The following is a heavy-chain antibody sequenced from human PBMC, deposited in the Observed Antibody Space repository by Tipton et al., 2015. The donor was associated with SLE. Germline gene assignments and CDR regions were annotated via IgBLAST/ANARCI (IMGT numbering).Heavy chain of an antibody. J-gene: IGHJ4*02. CDR3: ARTRVYRIAAAAPGPQGFDY. D-gene: IGHD6-13*01. V-gene: IGHV7-4-1*02. CDR1: GYTFTSYA. Sequence: QSGAEVKKPGASVKVSCKASGYTFTSYAMNWVRQAPGQGLEWMGWINTNTGNPTYAQGFTGRFAFSLDTSVSTAYLQISSLKAEDTAVYYWARTRVYRIAAAAPGPQGFDYWGQGTLVTVSS. CDR2: INTNTGNP.